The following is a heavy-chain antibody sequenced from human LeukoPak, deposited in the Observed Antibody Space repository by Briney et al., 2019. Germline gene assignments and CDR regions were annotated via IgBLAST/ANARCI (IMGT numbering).Heavy chain of an antibody. CDR2: ISGSGGST. V-gene: IGHV3-23*01. Sequence: GGSLRLSCAASGFTFSSYTMSWVRQAPGKGLEWVSAISGSGGSTYYADSVKGRFTISRDNSKNTVYLQMNSLRAEDTAVYYCAREAFQYGSGSYFDYWGQGTLVTVSS. J-gene: IGHJ4*02. D-gene: IGHD3-10*01. CDR3: AREAFQYGSGSYFDY. CDR1: GFTFSSYT.